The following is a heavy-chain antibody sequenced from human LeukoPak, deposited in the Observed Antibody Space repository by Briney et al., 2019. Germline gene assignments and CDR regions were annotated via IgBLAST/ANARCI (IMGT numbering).Heavy chain of an antibody. CDR3: AKDVGHNWFDP. CDR1: GFTFSSYA. V-gene: IGHV3-23*01. CDR2: ISGSGGST. Sequence: GGSLRLSCAASGFTFSSYAMSWVRQAPGEGLEWVSVISGSGGSTYYADSVKSQFTISRDNAKNTLYLQMNSRRGEDTGVYYGAKDVGHNWFDPWGQGTLVSVSS. J-gene: IGHJ5*02. D-gene: IGHD1-26*01.